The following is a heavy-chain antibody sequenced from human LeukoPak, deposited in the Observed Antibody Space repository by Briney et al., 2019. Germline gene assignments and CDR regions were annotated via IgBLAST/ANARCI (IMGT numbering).Heavy chain of an antibody. CDR2: IYSDGST. CDR3: ARERGRGRDSPWFDY. D-gene: IGHD1-26*01. J-gene: IGHJ4*02. CDR1: GFIVSGDF. Sequence: GGSLRLSCAASGFIVSGDFMSWVRQAPGKGLEWVSAIYSDGSTYYADSVKGRFTISRDNSKNTLDLQMTGLRAEDTAVYYCARERGRGRDSPWFDYWGQGTLVTASS. V-gene: IGHV3-53*01.